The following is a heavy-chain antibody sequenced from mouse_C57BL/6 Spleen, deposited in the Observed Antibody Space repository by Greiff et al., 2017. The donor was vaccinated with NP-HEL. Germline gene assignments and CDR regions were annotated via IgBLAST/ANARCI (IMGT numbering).Heavy chain of an antibody. CDR3: SRPYYGSSYWWYFDV. CDR1: GYTFTSYW. J-gene: IGHJ1*03. Sequence: VQLQQPGAELVKPGASVKMSCKASGYTFTSYWITWVKQRPGQGLEWIGGIYPGSGSTNYNEKFKSKATLTADTSSSTAYMQLSSLTSEDSAVYYCSRPYYGSSYWWYFDVWGTGTTVTASS. CDR2: IYPGSGST. V-gene: IGHV1-55*01. D-gene: IGHD1-1*01.